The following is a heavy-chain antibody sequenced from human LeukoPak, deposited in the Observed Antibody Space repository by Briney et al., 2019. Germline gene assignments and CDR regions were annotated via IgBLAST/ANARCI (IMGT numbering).Heavy chain of an antibody. CDR2: INHSGST. CDR3: ALGFTFGGVLVGFDY. J-gene: IGHJ4*02. D-gene: IGHD3-16*02. V-gene: IGHV4-34*01. Sequence: PSETLSLTCAVYGGSFSGYYWSWIRQPPGKGLEWIGEINHSGSTNYNPSLKSRVTISVDTSKNQFSVKLNSVTAADTAVYYCALGFTFGGVLVGFDYWGQGTLVTVSS. CDR1: GGSFSGYY.